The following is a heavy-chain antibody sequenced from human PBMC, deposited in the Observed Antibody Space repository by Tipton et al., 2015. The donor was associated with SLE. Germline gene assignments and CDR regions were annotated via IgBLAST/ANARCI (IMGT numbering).Heavy chain of an antibody. V-gene: IGHV4-59*01. Sequence: TLSLTCTVSGGSISSYYWSWIRQPPGKGLEWIGYIYYRGSTNYNPSLKSRVTISVDTSKNQFSLKLSSVTAADTAVYYCARGSPTNWNYVRWFDPWGQGTLVTVSS. CDR3: ARGSPTNWNYVRWFDP. D-gene: IGHD1-7*01. CDR2: IYYRGST. CDR1: GGSISSYY. J-gene: IGHJ5*02.